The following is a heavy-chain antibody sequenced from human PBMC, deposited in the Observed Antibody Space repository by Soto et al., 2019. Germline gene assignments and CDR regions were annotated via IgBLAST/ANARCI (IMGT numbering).Heavy chain of an antibody. CDR2: IKSKTDGGTT. CDR1: GFTFSNAW. Sequence: GGSLRLSCAASGFTFSNAWMSWVRQAPGKGLEWVGRIKSKTDGGTTDYAAPVKGRFTISRDDSKNTLYLQMNSLKTEDTAVYYCTTDLYDDILTGYYYWGQGTLVTFSS. CDR3: TTDLYDDILTGYYY. J-gene: IGHJ4*02. V-gene: IGHV3-15*01. D-gene: IGHD3-9*01.